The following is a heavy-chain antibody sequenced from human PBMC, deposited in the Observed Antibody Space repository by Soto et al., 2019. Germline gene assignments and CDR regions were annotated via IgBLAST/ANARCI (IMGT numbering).Heavy chain of an antibody. V-gene: IGHV4-31*03. J-gene: IGHJ3*02. D-gene: IGHD2-2*01. CDR2: IYYSGTT. CDR3: ARNPSHLCASTSCHAFDI. Sequence: SETLSFTCSVSGGSISSGAYYWNWIRQHPRKGLEWIGYIYYSGTTYYNPSLGSRVSISADTSKNQFSLKLNSVTVADTAVYYCARNPSHLCASTSCHAFDIWGQGTMVTVSS. CDR1: GGSISSGAYY.